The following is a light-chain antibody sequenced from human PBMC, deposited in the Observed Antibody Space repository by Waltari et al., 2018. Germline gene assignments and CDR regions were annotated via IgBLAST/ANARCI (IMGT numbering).Light chain of an antibody. CDR1: QTIGNY. CDR3: HQTFATPWT. J-gene: IGKJ1*01. CDR2: TAS. V-gene: IGKV1-39*01. Sequence: DTQMTQSPPSLSASVGDRVTITCRASQTIGNYLNWYQQKPGEAPDLLIYTASSLQSGVPSRFSGTGSGTDFTLTISNLQPEDFVTYFCHQTFATPWTFGQGTKVEIK.